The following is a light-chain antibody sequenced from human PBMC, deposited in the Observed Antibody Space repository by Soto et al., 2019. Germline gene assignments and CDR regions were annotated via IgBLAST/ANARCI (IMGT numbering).Light chain of an antibody. CDR3: QQFNGFHLS. J-gene: IGKJ4*01. Sequence: IQLTQSPSSLSASVGDRVTITCRAGQDIGSALAWYQQRPGKAPKLLLYDASNLEAGVPSRFSGSGSGTAFTLAVYCRGPEDFATYCCQQFNGFHLSFGGGTKVQIK. CDR2: DAS. V-gene: IGKV1-13*02. CDR1: QDIGSA.